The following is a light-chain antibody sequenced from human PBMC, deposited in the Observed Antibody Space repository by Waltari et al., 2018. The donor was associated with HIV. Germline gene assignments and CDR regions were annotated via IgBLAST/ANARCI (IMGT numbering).Light chain of an antibody. CDR3: SSYISTTTL. J-gene: IGLJ1*01. CDR1: RSGLEQYEY. V-gene: IGLV2-14*01. CDR2: EVS. Sequence: QSATTQPAPVYGSPGQSIHISDTGTRSGLEQYEYVSWYQQSPGKAPKLMIYEVSNRPSGVSNRFSGSKSGNTASLTISGLQAEDEADYYCSSYISTTTLFGTGTKVTVL.